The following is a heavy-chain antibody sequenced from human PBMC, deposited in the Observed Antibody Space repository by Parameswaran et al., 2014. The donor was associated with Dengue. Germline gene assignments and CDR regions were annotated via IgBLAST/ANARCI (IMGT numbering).Heavy chain of an antibody. V-gene: IGHV1-69*01. CDR2: IIPIFGTA. D-gene: IGHD5-24*01. J-gene: IGHJ6*02. CDR3: AREVEMATMASPLDV. Sequence: SWVRQAPGQGLEWMGGIIPIFGTANYAQKFQGRVTITADESTSTAYMELSSLRSEDTAVYYCAREVEMATMASPLDVWGQGTTVTVSS.